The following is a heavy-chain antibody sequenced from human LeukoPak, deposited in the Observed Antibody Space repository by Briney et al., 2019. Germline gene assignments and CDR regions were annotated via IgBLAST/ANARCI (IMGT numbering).Heavy chain of an antibody. D-gene: IGHD2-2*01. CDR3: ARDDPIVVVPAAMARDYYYYGMDV. J-gene: IGHJ6*02. CDR2: IKQDGSEK. V-gene: IGHV3-7*01. Sequence: PGGSLRLSCAASGFTFSSYWMSWVRQAPGKGLEWVASIKQDGSEKYYVDSVKGRFTISRDNAKNSLYLQMNSLRAEDTAVYYCARDDPIVVVPAAMARDYYYYGMDVWGQGTTVTVSS. CDR1: GFTFSSYW.